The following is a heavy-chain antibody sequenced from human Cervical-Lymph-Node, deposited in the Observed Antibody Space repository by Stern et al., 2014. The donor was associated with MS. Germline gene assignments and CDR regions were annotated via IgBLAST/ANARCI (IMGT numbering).Heavy chain of an antibody. CDR3: ARRYCSGGSCRPYFDY. D-gene: IGHD2-15*01. V-gene: IGHV4-31*03. CDR1: GGSISSGGYY. CDR2: IYYSGTT. Sequence: QLQLQESGPGLVKPSQTLSLTCTVSGGSISSGGYYWSWIRQHPGKGLEWIGYIYYSGTTYYNPSLKSRVTISVDTSKNQFSLKVSSVTAADTAVYYCARRYCSGGSCRPYFDYWGQGALVTVSS. J-gene: IGHJ4*02.